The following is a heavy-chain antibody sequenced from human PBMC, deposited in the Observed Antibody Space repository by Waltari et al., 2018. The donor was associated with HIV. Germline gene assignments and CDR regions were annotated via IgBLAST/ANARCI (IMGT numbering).Heavy chain of an antibody. CDR3: ARTFMVRGVSHNYYYFGMDV. Sequence: QVTLKESGPALVKPTQTLTLTCTISGFSLSTDTVRVSWIRQPPGKALEWLARIDWDDDKFYNTSLRTRLTISKDTSKNQVVLRMTNVDPVDTATYYCARTFMVRGVSHNYYYFGMDVWGQGTTVTVSS. V-gene: IGHV2-70*04. D-gene: IGHD3-10*01. CDR2: IDWDDDK. J-gene: IGHJ6*02. CDR1: GFSLSTDTVR.